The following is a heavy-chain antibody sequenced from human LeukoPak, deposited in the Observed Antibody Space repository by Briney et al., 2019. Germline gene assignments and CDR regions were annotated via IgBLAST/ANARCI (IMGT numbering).Heavy chain of an antibody. CDR1: GFTFRSYG. J-gene: IGHJ4*02. CDR2: ISSNGGST. V-gene: IGHV3-64*01. Sequence: PGGSLRLSCAASGFTFRSYGMHWVRQAPGKGLEYVAAISSNGGSTDYANSVKDRFTISRDNSKNTLYLQMGSLRAEDMAVYYCARISSSYDYDYWGQGTLVTVSS. D-gene: IGHD6-6*01. CDR3: ARISSSYDYDY.